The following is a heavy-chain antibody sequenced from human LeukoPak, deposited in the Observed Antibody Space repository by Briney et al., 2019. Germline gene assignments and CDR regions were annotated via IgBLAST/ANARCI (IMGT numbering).Heavy chain of an antibody. CDR2: ISSSSSYI. CDR3: ARGHCSGGSCNPGGDY. V-gene: IGHV3-21*01. Sequence: GGSLRLSCAASGFTFSSYSMNWVRQAPGKGLEWVSSISSSSSYIYYADSVKGRFTVSRDNAKNSLYLQMNSLRAEDTAVYYCARGHCSGGSCNPGGDYWGQGTLVTVSS. CDR1: GFTFSSYS. J-gene: IGHJ4*02. D-gene: IGHD2-15*01.